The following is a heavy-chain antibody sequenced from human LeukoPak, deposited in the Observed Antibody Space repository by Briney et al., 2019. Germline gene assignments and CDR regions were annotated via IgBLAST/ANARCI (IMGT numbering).Heavy chain of an antibody. D-gene: IGHD4-17*01. V-gene: IGHV4-4*07. Sequence: PSETLSLTCAVSGGSISSYYWSWIRQPAGKGLEWIGRIYTSGSTNYNPPLKSRVTMSVGTSKNQFSLKLSSVTAADTAVYYCARGDYGDKTYAFDIWGQGTMVTVSS. CDR2: IYTSGST. CDR3: ARGDYGDKTYAFDI. J-gene: IGHJ3*02. CDR1: GGSISSYY.